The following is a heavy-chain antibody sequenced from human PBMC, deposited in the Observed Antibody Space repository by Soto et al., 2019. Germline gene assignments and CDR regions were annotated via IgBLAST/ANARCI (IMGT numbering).Heavy chain of an antibody. D-gene: IGHD2-15*01. CDR2: INHSGST. Sequence: SETLSLTCAVYGGSFSGYYWSWIRQPPEKGLEWIGEINHSGSTNYNPSLKSRVTISVDTSKDQFSLKLSSVTAADTAVYYCARGRRVVATPHYYYYYMDVWGKGTTVTVS. CDR1: GGSFSGYY. J-gene: IGHJ6*03. CDR3: ARGRRVVATPHYYYYYMDV. V-gene: IGHV4-34*01.